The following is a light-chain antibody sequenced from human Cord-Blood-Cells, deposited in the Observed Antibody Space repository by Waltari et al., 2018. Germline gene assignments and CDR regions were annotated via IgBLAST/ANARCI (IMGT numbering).Light chain of an antibody. Sequence: DSKMTQSPSSLSASVGDRVTITCRASQSISSYLNWYQQKPWKAPKLLIYAASSLQSGVPSRFSGSGSGTDFTLTISSLQPEDFATYYCQQSYSTPGTFGQGTKVEIK. CDR2: AAS. J-gene: IGKJ1*01. V-gene: IGKV1-39*01. CDR1: QSISSY. CDR3: QQSYSTPGT.